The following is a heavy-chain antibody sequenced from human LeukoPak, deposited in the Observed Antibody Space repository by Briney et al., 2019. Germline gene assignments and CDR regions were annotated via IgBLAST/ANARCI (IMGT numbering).Heavy chain of an antibody. V-gene: IGHV3-21*01. Sequence: GGSLRLSCAASGFTFSSYSMNWVRQAPGKGLEWVSSISSSGSYIYYADSVKGRFTISRDNAKNSLYLQMNSLRAEDTAVYYCARAAVTTVTPDFDYWGQGTLVTVSS. D-gene: IGHD4-17*01. CDR2: ISSSGSYI. J-gene: IGHJ4*02. CDR1: GFTFSSYS. CDR3: ARAAVTTVTPDFDY.